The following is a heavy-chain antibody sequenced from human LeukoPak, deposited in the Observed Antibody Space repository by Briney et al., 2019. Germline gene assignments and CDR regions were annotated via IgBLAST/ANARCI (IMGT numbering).Heavy chain of an antibody. D-gene: IGHD1-26*01. CDR1: GLTFSSYA. CDR3: AKGYSSFQY. Sequence: GGSLRLSCAASGLTFSSYAMSWVRQAPGKGLEWVSSISGSGGDTFYADSVKGRFTISRDNSRNTLYLQMNSLRAEDTAVYYCAKGYSSFQYWGQGTLVTVSS. CDR2: ISGSGGDT. J-gene: IGHJ4*02. V-gene: IGHV3-23*01.